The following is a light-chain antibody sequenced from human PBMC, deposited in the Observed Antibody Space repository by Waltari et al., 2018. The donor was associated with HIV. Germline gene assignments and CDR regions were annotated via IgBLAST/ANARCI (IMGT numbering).Light chain of an antibody. CDR1: QNVGNN. J-gene: IGKJ1*01. CDR3: QHYDSWSRT. V-gene: IGKV3-15*01. Sequence: EVAVTQSPATLSVFPGERGTLSCTTSQNVGNNLAWYQKKSGQGPRLLIYGASTRATGVPGRFGGSGSGTEFNFTIASLQADDSAVYHCQHYDSWSRTFGQGTTIEIK. CDR2: GAS.